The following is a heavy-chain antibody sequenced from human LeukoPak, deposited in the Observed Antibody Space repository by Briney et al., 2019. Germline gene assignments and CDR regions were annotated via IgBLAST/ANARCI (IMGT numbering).Heavy chain of an antibody. CDR3: ASGFNTETFTKWELLPYYFDY. J-gene: IGHJ4*02. CDR2: INTDGSST. D-gene: IGHD1-26*01. V-gene: IGHV3-74*01. CDR1: GFTFSSYW. Sequence: GGSLRLSCAASGFTFSSYWMHWVRQAPGKGLVWVSRINTDGSSTSYADSVKGRFTISRDNAKNTLYLRMNSLRAEDTAVYYCASGFNTETFTKWELLPYYFDYWGQGTLVTVSS.